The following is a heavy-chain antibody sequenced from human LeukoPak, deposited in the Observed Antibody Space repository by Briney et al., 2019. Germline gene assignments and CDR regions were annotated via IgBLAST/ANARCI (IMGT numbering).Heavy chain of an antibody. D-gene: IGHD3-9*01. CDR2: IIPIFGAA. Sequence: SVKVSCKASGGTFSSYAISWVRQAPGQGLEWMGRIIPIFGAANYAQKFQGRVTITTDESTSTAYMELSSLRSEDTAVYYCARDSRLVIGAFDIWGQGTMVTVSS. CDR1: GGTFSSYA. V-gene: IGHV1-69*05. CDR3: ARDSRLVIGAFDI. J-gene: IGHJ3*02.